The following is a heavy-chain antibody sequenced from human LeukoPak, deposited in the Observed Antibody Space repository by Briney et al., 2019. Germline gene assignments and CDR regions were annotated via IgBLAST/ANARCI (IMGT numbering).Heavy chain of an antibody. Sequence: EASVKVSCTASGYTFTSYAMHWVRQAPGQRLEWMGWINAGNGNTKYSQKFQGRVTITRDTSASTAYMELSSLRSEDTAVYHCARDMAGPTVTTPDFDYWGQGTLVTVSS. CDR3: ARDMAGPTVTTPDFDY. J-gene: IGHJ4*02. D-gene: IGHD4-17*01. CDR1: GYTFTSYA. V-gene: IGHV1-3*01. CDR2: INAGNGNT.